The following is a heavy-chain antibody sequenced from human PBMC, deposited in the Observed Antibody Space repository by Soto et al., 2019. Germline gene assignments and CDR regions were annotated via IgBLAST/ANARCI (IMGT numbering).Heavy chain of an antibody. CDR1: GFTFSSYA. CDR2: ISYDGSNK. V-gene: IGHV3-30-3*01. Sequence: GGSLRLSCAASGFTFSSYAMHWVRQAPGKGLEWVAVISYDGSNKYYADSVKGRFTISRDNSKNTLYLQMNSLRAEDTAVYYCAKDLYSSSWYDFRYYYYGMDVWGQGTMVTVSS. CDR3: AKDLYSSSWYDFRYYYYGMDV. J-gene: IGHJ6*02. D-gene: IGHD6-13*01.